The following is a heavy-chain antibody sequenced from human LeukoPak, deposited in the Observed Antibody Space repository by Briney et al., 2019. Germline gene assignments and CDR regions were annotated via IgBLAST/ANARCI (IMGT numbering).Heavy chain of an antibody. CDR1: EFTFSNYW. J-gene: IGHJ4*02. V-gene: IGHV3-7*01. Sequence: GGSLKLSCAASEFTFSNYWMSWVRQPPGKGLERVAHTSQDGSKNYYVDSVRGRFTISRDNAKNSLYLHMNILRAEDTAVYYCATTVAGYPDDYFDFWGQGILVTVSS. CDR2: TSQDGSKN. D-gene: IGHD6-19*01. CDR3: ATTVAGYPDDYFDF.